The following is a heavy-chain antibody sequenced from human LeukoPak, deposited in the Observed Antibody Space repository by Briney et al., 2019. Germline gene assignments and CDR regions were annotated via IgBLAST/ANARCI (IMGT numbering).Heavy chain of an antibody. CDR2: IYTSGST. D-gene: IGHD3-22*01. CDR1: GGSISSGSYY. V-gene: IGHV4-61*02. CDR3: ARDGSGYGHTYDY. J-gene: IGHJ4*02. Sequence: SQTLSLTCTVSGGSISSGSYYWSWIRQPAGKGLEWIGRIYTSGSTNYNPSLKSRVTIPVDTSKNQFSLKLSSVTAADTAVYYCARDGSGYGHTYDYWGQGTLVTVSS.